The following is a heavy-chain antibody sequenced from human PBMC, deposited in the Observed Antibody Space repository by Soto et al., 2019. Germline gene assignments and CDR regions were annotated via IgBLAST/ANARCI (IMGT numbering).Heavy chain of an antibody. V-gene: IGHV1-2*04. CDR3: ARGDSTDCSNGVCSFFYNHDMDV. CDR1: GYTFNSYD. D-gene: IGHD2-8*01. Sequence: ASVKVSCKASGYTFNSYDIHWVRQAPGQGLEWLGRINPKSGGTSTAQKFQGWVTMTTDTSISTASMELTRLTSDDTAIYYCARGDSTDCSNGVCSFFYNHDMDVWGQGTTVTVSS. J-gene: IGHJ6*02. CDR2: INPKSGGT.